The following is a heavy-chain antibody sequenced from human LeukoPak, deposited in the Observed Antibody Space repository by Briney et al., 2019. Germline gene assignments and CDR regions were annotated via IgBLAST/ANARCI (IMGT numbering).Heavy chain of an antibody. Sequence: PGGSLRLSCAASGFTVSSNYMSWVRQAPGKGLEWVSVICTGGSTYYADSVKGRFTISRDNAKNSLYLQMNSLRAEDTAVYYCARFYFGVDVWGQGTTVTVSS. CDR2: ICTGGST. J-gene: IGHJ6*02. CDR1: GFTVSSNY. V-gene: IGHV3-53*01. CDR3: ARFYFGVDV.